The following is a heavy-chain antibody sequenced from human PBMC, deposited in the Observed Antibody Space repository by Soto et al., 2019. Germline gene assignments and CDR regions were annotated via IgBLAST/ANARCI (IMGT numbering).Heavy chain of an antibody. V-gene: IGHV4-4*02. Sequence: QVQLQESGPGLVKPSGTLSLTCAVSGGSISSSNWWSWVRQPPGKGLEWIGEIYHSGSTNYNPSLRSRVTISVDKSKNQFSLKLSSVTAADTAVYYCARAVVAAELSYGMDVWGQGTTVTVSS. D-gene: IGHD2-15*01. CDR3: ARAVVAAELSYGMDV. J-gene: IGHJ6*02. CDR1: GGSISSSNW. CDR2: IYHSGST.